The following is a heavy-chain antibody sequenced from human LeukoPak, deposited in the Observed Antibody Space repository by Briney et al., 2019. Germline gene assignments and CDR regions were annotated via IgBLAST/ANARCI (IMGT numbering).Heavy chain of an antibody. J-gene: IGHJ4*02. CDR3: ARDLRIAAAVILAY. CDR2: ISAYNGNT. Sequence: ASVKVSCKASGYTFTSYGISWVRQAPGQGLEWMGWISAYNGNTNNAQKLQGRVTMTTDTSTSTAYMELRSLRSDDTAVYYCARDLRIAAAVILAYWGQGTLVTVSS. D-gene: IGHD6-13*01. CDR1: GYTFTSYG. V-gene: IGHV1-18*01.